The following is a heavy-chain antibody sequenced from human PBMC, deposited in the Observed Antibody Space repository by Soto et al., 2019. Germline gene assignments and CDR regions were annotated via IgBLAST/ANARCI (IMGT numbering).Heavy chain of an antibody. CDR1: GFTFSSSA. D-gene: IGHD2-15*01. Sequence: PGGSLRLSCAASGFTFSSSAMSWVRQAPGKGLEWVSAISGSGGSTYYADSVKGRFTISRDNSKNTLYLQMNSLRAEDTAVYYCAKDHKTVVKPRGYFDYWGQGTLVTVSS. CDR3: AKDHKTVVKPRGYFDY. J-gene: IGHJ4*02. CDR2: ISGSGGST. V-gene: IGHV3-23*01.